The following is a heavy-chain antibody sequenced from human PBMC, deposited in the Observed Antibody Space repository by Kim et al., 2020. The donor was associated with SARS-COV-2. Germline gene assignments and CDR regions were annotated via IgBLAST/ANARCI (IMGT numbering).Heavy chain of an antibody. CDR2: ISGSGGST. D-gene: IGHD3-10*01. CDR3: AKALLWFGELPLVY. V-gene: IGHV3-23*01. J-gene: IGHJ4*02. Sequence: GGSLRLSCAASGFTFSSYAMSWVRQAPGKGLEWVSAISGSGGSTYYADSVKGRFTISRDNSKNTLYLQMNSLRAEDTAVYYCAKALLWFGELPLVYWCQGTLVTVSS. CDR1: GFTFSSYA.